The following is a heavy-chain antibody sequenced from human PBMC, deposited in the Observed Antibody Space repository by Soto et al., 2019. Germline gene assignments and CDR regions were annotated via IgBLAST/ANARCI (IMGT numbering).Heavy chain of an antibody. V-gene: IGHV3-21*01. J-gene: IGHJ6*02. CDR1: GFTFSSYS. Sequence: PGGSLRLSCAASGFTFSSYSMNWVRQAPGKGLEWVSSISSSSSYIYYADSVKGRFTISRDNAKNSLYLQMNSLRAEDTAVYYCARALRYFDWLPDPYYYYGMDVWGQGTTVTVSS. CDR2: ISSSSSYI. CDR3: ARALRYFDWLPDPYYYYGMDV. D-gene: IGHD3-9*01.